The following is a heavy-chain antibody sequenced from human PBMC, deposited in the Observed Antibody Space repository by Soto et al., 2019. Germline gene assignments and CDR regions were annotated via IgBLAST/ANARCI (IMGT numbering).Heavy chain of an antibody. D-gene: IGHD6-13*01. CDR2: IYYSGST. V-gene: IGHV4-59*08. J-gene: IGHJ5*02. CDR3: ARQIAAAGSKGVDYNWFDP. CDR1: GGSLSRYY. Sequence: SETLSLTCPVSGGSLSRYYWSWIRQPPGKGLEWIGYIYYSGSTNYNPSLKSRVTISVDTSKNQFSLKLSSVTAADTAVYYCARQIAAAGSKGVDYNWFDPWGQGTLVTVSS.